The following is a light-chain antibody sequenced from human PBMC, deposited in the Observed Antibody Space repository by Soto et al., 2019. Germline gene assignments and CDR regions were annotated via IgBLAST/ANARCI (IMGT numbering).Light chain of an antibody. CDR3: QQSYTTPWT. V-gene: IGKV1-39*01. CDR1: QSISNS. CDR2: SAS. Sequence: DIKMTQSPSSLSASVGDRVTITYRASQSISNSLNWYHQKPGKAPKLLIYSASSLQSGVPPRFSGSGSGTDFTLTISSLQPEDFATYYCQQSYTTPWTFGQGTKVEIK. J-gene: IGKJ1*01.